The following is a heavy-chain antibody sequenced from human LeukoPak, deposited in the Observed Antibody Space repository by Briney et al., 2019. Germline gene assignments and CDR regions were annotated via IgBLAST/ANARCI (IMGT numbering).Heavy chain of an antibody. J-gene: IGHJ4*02. CDR3: ARVSYDFWSGRNNYFDY. V-gene: IGHV1-18*01. CDR2: ISAYNGNT. Sequence: ASVKVSCKASGYTFTSYGISWVRQAPGQGLEWMGWISAYNGNTNYAQKLQGRVTMTTDTSTSTAYMELRGLRSDDTAVYYCARVSYDFWSGRNNYFDYWGQGTLVTVSS. D-gene: IGHD3-3*01. CDR1: GYTFTSYG.